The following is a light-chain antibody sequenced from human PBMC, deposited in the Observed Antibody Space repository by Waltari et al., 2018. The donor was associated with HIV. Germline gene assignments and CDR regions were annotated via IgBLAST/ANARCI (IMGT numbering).Light chain of an antibody. J-gene: IGLJ1*01. CDR3: SAYTRNNKV. CDR2: EIS. CDR1: SSDVGGYNY. Sequence: QSALTQPASVSGSPGQSITISCTGTSSDVGGYNYVSWYQQHPGKAPKLIIYEISKRHWGVSTRFSGAKSGHTASLTISARQDENGAYYYCSAYTRNNKVVGNGTKVTVL. V-gene: IGLV2-14*01.